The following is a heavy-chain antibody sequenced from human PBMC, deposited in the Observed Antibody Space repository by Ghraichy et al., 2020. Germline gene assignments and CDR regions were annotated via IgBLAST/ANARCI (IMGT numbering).Heavy chain of an antibody. Sequence: SETLSLTCTVSGGSISSSSHYWGWVRQSPGKGLEWIGSIQYSGNTYYNPSLESRLTISVDTSKNQFSLKVISVTAADTAVYYCARDFGSWRIDYWGQGTLVAVSS. CDR1: GGSISSSSHY. CDR3: ARDFGSWRIDY. D-gene: IGHD3-3*01. CDR2: IQYSGNT. V-gene: IGHV4-39*01. J-gene: IGHJ4*02.